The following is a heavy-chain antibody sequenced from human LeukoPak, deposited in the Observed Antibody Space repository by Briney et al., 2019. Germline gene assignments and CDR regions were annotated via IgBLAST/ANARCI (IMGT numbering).Heavy chain of an antibody. CDR2: ISYDGSNK. CDR1: GFTFSSYA. CDR3: ARDTNWNFDY. Sequence: GRSLRLSCAASGFTFSSYAMHWVRQAPGKGLEWVAIISYDGSNKYYADSVKDRFTISRDNSKNTLYLQMNSLRAEDTAVYYCARDTNWNFDYWGQGTLVTVSS. D-gene: IGHD1-1*01. V-gene: IGHV3-30-3*01. J-gene: IGHJ4*02.